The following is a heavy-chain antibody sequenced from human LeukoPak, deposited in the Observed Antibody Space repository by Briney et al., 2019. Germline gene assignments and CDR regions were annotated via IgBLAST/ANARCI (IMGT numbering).Heavy chain of an antibody. J-gene: IGHJ4*02. CDR1: GVSISTNY. CDR2: IYYSGST. V-gene: IGHV4-59*01. CDR3: ARAKGIAAAGTSPFDY. D-gene: IGHD6-13*01. Sequence: SETLSLTCNVSGVSISTNYWSWIRQPPGKGLEWIGYIYYSGSTNYNPSLKSRVTISVDTSKNQFSLKLSSVTAADTAVYYCARAKGIAAAGTSPFDYWGQGTLVTVSS.